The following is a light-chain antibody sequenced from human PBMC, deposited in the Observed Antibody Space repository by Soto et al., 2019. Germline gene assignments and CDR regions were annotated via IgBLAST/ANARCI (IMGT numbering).Light chain of an antibody. CDR1: QTVNTY. Sequence: IVLTQSPATLSLWPGETAVLSCRASQTVNTYLSWYQQRPGQAPRLLIYDASKRVPGIPARFSGSGSGTAFTLTISSLEPEDFALYSCQQRGTSITFGQGTRLEIE. CDR3: QQRGTSIT. V-gene: IGKV3-11*01. CDR2: DAS. J-gene: IGKJ5*01.